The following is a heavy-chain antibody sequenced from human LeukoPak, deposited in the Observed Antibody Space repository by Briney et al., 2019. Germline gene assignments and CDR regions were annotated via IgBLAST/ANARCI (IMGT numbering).Heavy chain of an antibody. Sequence: PGGSLRLSCAASGFTFSSYWMSWVRQAPGKGLEWVANIKQDGSDKYYVDSVKGRFTISRDNAKNSLYLQMISLRAEDTAVYYCARVVGNYYDSRGSFDYWGQGTLVTVSS. CDR2: IKQDGSDK. CDR3: ARVVGNYYDSRGSFDY. CDR1: GFTFSSYW. D-gene: IGHD3-22*01. V-gene: IGHV3-7*01. J-gene: IGHJ4*02.